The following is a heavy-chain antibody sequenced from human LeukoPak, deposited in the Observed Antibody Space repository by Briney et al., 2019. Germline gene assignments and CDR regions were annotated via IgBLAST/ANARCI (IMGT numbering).Heavy chain of an antibody. V-gene: IGHV1-18*01. CDR3: ASAEGYCSSTSCLFDY. CDR1: GYTFTSYG. CDR2: ISAYNGNT. J-gene: IGHJ4*02. D-gene: IGHD2-2*01. Sequence: GASVKVSCKASGYTFTSYGISWVRQAPGQGLEWMGWISAYNGNTNYAQKLQGRVTMTTDTSTSTAYMELRSLRSDDTAVYYCASAEGYCSSTSCLFDYWGQGTPVTVSS.